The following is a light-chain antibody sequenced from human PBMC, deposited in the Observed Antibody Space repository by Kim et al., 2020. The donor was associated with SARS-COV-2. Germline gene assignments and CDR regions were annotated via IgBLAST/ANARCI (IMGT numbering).Light chain of an antibody. Sequence: SPGQTARITCSGDALAKIFAYWYQQKSGQAPVLVIYNDSEKPSGIPERFSGSSSGTTVTLTISGVQAEDEADYYCQSADSSGTYWVFGGGTKVTVL. J-gene: IGLJ3*02. CDR3: QSADSSGTYWV. CDR2: NDS. CDR1: ALAKIF. V-gene: IGLV3-25*03.